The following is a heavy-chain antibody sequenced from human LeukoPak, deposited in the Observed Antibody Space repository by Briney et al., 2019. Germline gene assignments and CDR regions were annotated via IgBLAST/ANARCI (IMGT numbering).Heavy chain of an antibody. Sequence: GGSLRLSCAASGFTFSDNYMSWVRQAPGKGLEWVSYISTSSTYTNYADSVKGRFTISRDNAKNSLYLQMSSLRAEDTAVYYCVISGYDYRCLESWGQGTLVTVSS. D-gene: IGHD5-12*01. J-gene: IGHJ4*02. CDR1: GFTFSDNY. CDR2: ISTSSTYT. CDR3: VISGYDYRCLES. V-gene: IGHV3-11*06.